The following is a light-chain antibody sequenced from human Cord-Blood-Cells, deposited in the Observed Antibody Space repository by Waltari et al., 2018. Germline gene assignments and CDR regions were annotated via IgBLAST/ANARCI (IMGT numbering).Light chain of an antibody. CDR3: SSYTSSSTLYV. CDR2: EVS. J-gene: IGLJ1*01. CDR1: SSAVGGYNS. Sequence: QSALTQPASVSGSPGQSITISCPGTSSAVGGYNSVSWYQQHPGKAPKLMIYEVSNRPSGVSNRFSGSKSGNTASLTISGLQAEDEADYYCSSYTSSSTLYVFGTGTKVTVL. V-gene: IGLV2-14*01.